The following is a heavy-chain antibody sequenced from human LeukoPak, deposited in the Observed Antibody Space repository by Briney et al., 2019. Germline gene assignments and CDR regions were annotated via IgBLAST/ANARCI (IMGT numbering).Heavy chain of an antibody. CDR2: INWNGGST. Sequence: TGGSLRLSCAASGFTFSSYSMNWVRQAPGKGLEWVSGINWNGGSTGHADSVKGRFTISRDNAKNSLYLQMNSLRAEDTALYYCAKDMGNSDDYWGQGTLVTVSS. V-gene: IGHV3-20*04. CDR1: GFTFSSYS. CDR3: AKDMGNSDDY. D-gene: IGHD1-26*01. J-gene: IGHJ4*02.